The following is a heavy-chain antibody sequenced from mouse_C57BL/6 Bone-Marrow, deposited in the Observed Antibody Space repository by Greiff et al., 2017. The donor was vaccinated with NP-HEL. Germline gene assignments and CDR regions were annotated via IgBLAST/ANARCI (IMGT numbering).Heavy chain of an antibody. J-gene: IGHJ1*03. V-gene: IGHV1-53*01. Sequence: QVQLQQPGTELVKPGASVKLSCKASGYTFTSYWMHWVKQRPGQGLEWIGNINPSNGGTNYNEKFKSKATLTVDKSSSTAYMQLSSLTSEDSAIYYCARSAIGYDNCHDYYWYFDFWGRGTTVTVSS. CDR3: ARSAIGYDNCHDYYWYFDF. CDR2: INPSNGGT. D-gene: IGHD2-2*01. CDR1: GYTFTSYW.